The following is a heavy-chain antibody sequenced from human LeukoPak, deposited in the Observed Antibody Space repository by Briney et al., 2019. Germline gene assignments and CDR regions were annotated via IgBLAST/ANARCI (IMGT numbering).Heavy chain of an antibody. V-gene: IGHV3-30*04. J-gene: IGHJ6*02. D-gene: IGHD2-15*01. Sequence: PGGSLRLSCAASGFTFSSYAMHWVRQAPGKGLEWVAVMWYDGSNKYYADTVKGRFTISRDNSKNTLYLQMNSLRAEDTAVYFCARVACTGNSCRPYHYYGMDVWGQGTTVTVSS. CDR1: GFTFSSYA. CDR2: MWYDGSNK. CDR3: ARVACTGNSCRPYHYYGMDV.